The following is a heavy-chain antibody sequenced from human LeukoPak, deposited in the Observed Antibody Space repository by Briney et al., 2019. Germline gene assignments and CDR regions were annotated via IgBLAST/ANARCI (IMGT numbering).Heavy chain of an antibody. CDR3: ARGPRIVGADY. V-gene: IGHV5-51*01. Sequence: GESLKISCNGSGYTFTTYWIGWVRQVPGKGLEWMGIIYPGDSDTRYSPSFRGQVTISADKSISTAYLQWSSLKASDTAIYYCARGPRIVGADYWGQGTLVTVSS. CDR1: GYTFTTYW. J-gene: IGHJ4*02. D-gene: IGHD1-26*01. CDR2: IYPGDSDT.